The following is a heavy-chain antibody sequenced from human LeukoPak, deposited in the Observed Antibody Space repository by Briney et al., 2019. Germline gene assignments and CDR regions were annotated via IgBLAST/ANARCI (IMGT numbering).Heavy chain of an antibody. V-gene: IGHV3-74*01. D-gene: IGHD2-15*01. J-gene: IGHJ4*02. Sequence: GGSLRLSCAASGFTFSSYWMHWVRQAPGKGLVWVSRIKSDGSSTSYADSVKGRFTISRDNAKNSLFLQMNSLRAEDTAVYYCASVACSAVTCFGFLFFDYWGQGTLVTVSS. CDR3: ASVACSAVTCFGFLFFDY. CDR1: GFTFSSYW. CDR2: IKSDGSST.